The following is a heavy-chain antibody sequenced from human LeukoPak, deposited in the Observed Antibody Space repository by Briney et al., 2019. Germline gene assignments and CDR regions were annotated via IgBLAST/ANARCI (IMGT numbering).Heavy chain of an antibody. V-gene: IGHV4-39*01. CDR1: GDSVNSSNYD. CDR3: ARPTVEMATIPFDY. CDR2: IYYSGTT. D-gene: IGHD5-24*01. Sequence: PSETLSLTCTVAGDSVNSSNYDWGWIRQPPGKGLEWIVRIYYSGTTYSNPSLKRRSTISLDTSKNQFSLKVSSVTAADTAVYYCARPTVEMATIPFDYWGQGTLVIVSS. J-gene: IGHJ4*02.